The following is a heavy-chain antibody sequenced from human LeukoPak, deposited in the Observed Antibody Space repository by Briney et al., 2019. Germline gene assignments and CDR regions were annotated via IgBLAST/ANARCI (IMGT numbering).Heavy chain of an antibody. CDR2: IRSKAYGGTT. V-gene: IGHV3-49*04. Sequence: GGSLRLSCTASGFTFGDYAMSWVRQAPGKGLEWVGFIRSKAYGGTTEYAASVKGRFTISRDDSKSIAYLQMNSLKTEDTAVYYCTRGRGYSYGYNPAAEYFQHWGQGTLVTVSS. CDR3: TRGRGYSYGYNPAAEYFQH. J-gene: IGHJ1*01. D-gene: IGHD5-18*01. CDR1: GFTFGDYA.